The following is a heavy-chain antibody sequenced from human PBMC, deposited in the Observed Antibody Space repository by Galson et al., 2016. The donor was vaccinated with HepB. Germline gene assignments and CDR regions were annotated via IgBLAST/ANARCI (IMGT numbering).Heavy chain of an antibody. Sequence: SETLSLTCAVSGDSISNHYWWAWIRQSPEKGLEWIGEIYQTGTANYNPSFTRRATISVDKSKNQFSLRLDSVTAADTAVYYCARGTLGTAATMAFDYWGQGTLVSVSS. J-gene: IGHJ4*02. D-gene: IGHD4/OR15-4a*01. V-gene: IGHV4-4*02. CDR3: ARGTLGTAATMAFDY. CDR1: GDSISNHYW. CDR2: IYQTGTA.